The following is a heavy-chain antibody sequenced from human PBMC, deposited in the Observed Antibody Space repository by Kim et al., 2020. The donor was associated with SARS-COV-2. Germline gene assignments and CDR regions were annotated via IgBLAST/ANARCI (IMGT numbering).Heavy chain of an antibody. CDR1: GGSISSSSYY. V-gene: IGHV4-39*01. CDR2: IYYSGGT. Sequence: SETLSLTCTVSGGSISSSSYYWGWIRQPPGKGLEWIGSIYYSGGTYYNPSLKSRVTISVDTSKNQFSLKLSSVTATDTAVYYCAGLGYCSGGSCYYYYGMDVWGLGTTVTVSS. CDR3: AGLGYCSGGSCYYYYGMDV. D-gene: IGHD2-15*01. J-gene: IGHJ6*02.